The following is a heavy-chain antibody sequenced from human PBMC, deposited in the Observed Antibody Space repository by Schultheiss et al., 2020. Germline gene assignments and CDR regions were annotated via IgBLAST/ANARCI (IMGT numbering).Heavy chain of an antibody. CDR3: AKVVVGTAIRTDAFDI. D-gene: IGHD2-21*02. CDR2: IGGGGGST. J-gene: IGHJ3*02. CDR1: GFTFRSYA. V-gene: IGHV3-23*01. Sequence: GGSLRLSCAASGFTFRSYAMSWVRQAPGKGLEWVSGIGGGGGSTYYADSVKGRFTISRDNSKNTLYLQMNSLRAEDTAVYYCAKVVVGTAIRTDAFDIWGQGTVVTVSS.